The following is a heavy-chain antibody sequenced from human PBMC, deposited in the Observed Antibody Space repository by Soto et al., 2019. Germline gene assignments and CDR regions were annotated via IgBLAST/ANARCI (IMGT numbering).Heavy chain of an antibody. V-gene: IGHV1-2*04. J-gene: IGHJ4*02. D-gene: IGHD6-13*01. CDR3: ARGGSWYEF. Sequence: ASVKVSCKASGYSFTDYHIHWVRQAPGQGLEWLGRINPKSGGTSTAQKFQGWVTMTTDTSISTAYMELKGLKSDDTAVYYCARGGSWYEFWGQGTLVTVSS. CDR2: INPKSGGT. CDR1: GYSFTDYH.